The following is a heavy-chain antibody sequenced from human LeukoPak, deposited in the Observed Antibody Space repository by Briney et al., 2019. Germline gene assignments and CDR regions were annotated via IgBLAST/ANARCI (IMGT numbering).Heavy chain of an antibody. V-gene: IGHV1-46*01. J-gene: IGHJ4*02. CDR1: GYTFSSDY. D-gene: IGHD3-16*01. CDR3: VRDLMTTPTWDFDY. CDR2: INPVGGHT. Sequence: ASVKVSCKASGYTFSSDYMNWVRQAPGQGLEWMGMINPVGGHTTYAQKFQGRVTMTSDTSISTVYMELSRLESDDTAVYYCVRDLMTTPTWDFDYWGQGTLVTVAS.